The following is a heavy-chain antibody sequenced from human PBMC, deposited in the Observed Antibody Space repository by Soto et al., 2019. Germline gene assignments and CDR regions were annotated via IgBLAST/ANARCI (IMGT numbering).Heavy chain of an antibody. Sequence: ASVKVSCKASGYTFATYYMHWVRQAPGRGLEWMGIINPSDGRTTYAQKFQGRVTMTRDTSTSTLYMELARLTSEDTALYYCGRAGKTLHETFDSWGQGTQVTVSS. D-gene: IGHD4-4*01. V-gene: IGHV1-46*01. J-gene: IGHJ4*02. CDR1: GYTFATYY. CDR3: GRAGKTLHETFDS. CDR2: INPSDGRT.